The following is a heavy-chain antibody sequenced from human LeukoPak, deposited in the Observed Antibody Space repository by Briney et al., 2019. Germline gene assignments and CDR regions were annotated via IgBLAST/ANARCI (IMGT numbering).Heavy chain of an antibody. V-gene: IGHV3-7*01. CDR2: IKQDGSEK. Sequence: GGSLRLSCAASGFTFSSYWMSWVRQAPGKGLEWVANIKQDGSEKYYVDSVKGRFTISRDNAKNSLYLQMNSLRAEDTAVYYCARDMGPRVRGVEAFDIWGQGTMVTVSS. CDR1: GFTFSSYW. CDR3: ARDMGPRVRGVEAFDI. D-gene: IGHD3-10*01. J-gene: IGHJ3*02.